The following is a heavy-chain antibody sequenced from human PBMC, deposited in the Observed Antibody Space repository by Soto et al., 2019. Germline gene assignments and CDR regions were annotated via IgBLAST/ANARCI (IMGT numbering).Heavy chain of an antibody. CDR3: ARERVRGMDV. V-gene: IGHV1-8*01. CDR2: MNPNCGNT. J-gene: IGHJ6*02. D-gene: IGHD6-25*01. CDR1: GYTFTSYD. Sequence: QVQLVQSGAEVKKPGASVKVSCKASGYTFTSYDINWVRQATGPGLELMGWMNPNCGNTGYEQKFQGRVTMPRNTSISTAYMELSSLRSEATAVYYCARERVRGMDVWGQGSTVTVSS.